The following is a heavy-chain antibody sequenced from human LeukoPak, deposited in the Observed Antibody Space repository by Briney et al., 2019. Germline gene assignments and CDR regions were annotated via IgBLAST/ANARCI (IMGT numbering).Heavy chain of an antibody. CDR2: INPNSGAT. J-gene: IGHJ6*03. V-gene: IGHV1-2*02. CDR1: GYTFTGNY. CDR3: ARGPNYYDSSGYYSSYYYYYMDV. Sequence: GASVKVSCKASGYTFTGNYMHWVRQAPGQGLEWMGWINPNSGATNYAQKFQGRVTMTRDTSISTAYMELSRLRSDDTAVYYCARGPNYYDSSGYYSSYYYYYMDVWGKGTTVTVSS. D-gene: IGHD3-22*01.